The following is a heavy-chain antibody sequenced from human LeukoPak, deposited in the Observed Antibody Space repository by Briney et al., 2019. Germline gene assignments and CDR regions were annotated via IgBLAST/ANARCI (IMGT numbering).Heavy chain of an antibody. CDR2: ISNDGDTK. CDR1: GFTFNTHT. J-gene: IGHJ4*02. D-gene: IGHD3-16*01. Sequence: PGGSLRLSCAASGFTFNTHTMHWVRQAPGKGLEWVAVISNDGDTKFYADSVKGRFTISRDNSKNSLYLQVNRVRPEDTALFYCARGGETASTGWAMIDYWGQGSLVTVSS. CDR3: ARGGETASTGWAMIDY. V-gene: IGHV3-30-3*01.